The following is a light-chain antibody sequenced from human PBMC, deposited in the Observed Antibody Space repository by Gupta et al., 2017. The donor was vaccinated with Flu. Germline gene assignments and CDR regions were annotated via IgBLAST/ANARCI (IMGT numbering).Light chain of an antibody. Sequence: IVLTQSPGTLSLSPGESATISCRASQSVSSTFLAWYQQKPGQAPRLLIHSAFRRATGIPDRFTGSGSGTDFTLAISRLEPDDFAVYYCQQYYRSPRTFGQGTKVQMK. V-gene: IGKV3-20*01. CDR2: SAF. CDR1: QSVSSTF. CDR3: QQYYRSPRT. J-gene: IGKJ1*01.